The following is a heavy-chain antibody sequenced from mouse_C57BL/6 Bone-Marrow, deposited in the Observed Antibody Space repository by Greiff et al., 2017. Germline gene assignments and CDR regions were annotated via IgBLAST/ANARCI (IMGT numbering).Heavy chain of an antibody. D-gene: IGHD3-2*02. J-gene: IGHJ3*01. V-gene: IGHV10-1*01. CDR2: IRSKSNNYAT. CDR1: GFSFNTYA. CDR3: VSRGGSGYGCAF. Sequence: EVKLVESGGGLVQPKGSLKLSCAASGFSFNTYAMNWVRQAPGKGLEWVARIRSKSNNYATYYADSVKDRFTISSDDSESMLYLQMNNLKTEDTAMDFCVSRGGSGYGCAFWGQGTLVTVSA.